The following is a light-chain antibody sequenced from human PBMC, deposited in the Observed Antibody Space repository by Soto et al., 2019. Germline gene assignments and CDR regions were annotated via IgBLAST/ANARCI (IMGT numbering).Light chain of an antibody. J-gene: IGKJ5*01. CDR1: QSVSSY. Sequence: EIVLTQSPATLPLSPGERATLSCRASQSVSSYLAWYQQKPGQAPRLLIYDASNRATGIPARFSGSGSGTDFTLTISSLEPEDFAFYYCQQRSNWPITFGQGTRLEIK. CDR3: QQRSNWPIT. V-gene: IGKV3-11*01. CDR2: DAS.